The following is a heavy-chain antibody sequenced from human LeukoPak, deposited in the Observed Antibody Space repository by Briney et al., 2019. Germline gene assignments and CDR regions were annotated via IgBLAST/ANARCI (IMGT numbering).Heavy chain of an antibody. V-gene: IGHV3-30-3*01. CDR1: GFTFSSYA. CDR2: ISYDGSNK. CDR3: ARNLGYCSGGSCQKRGMDV. Sequence: PGRSLRLSCAASGFTFSSYAMHWVRQAPGKGLEWVAVISYDGSNKYYADSVKGRFTISRDNSKNTLYLQMNSLGAEDTAVYYCARNLGYCSGGSCQKRGMDVWGQGTTVTVSS. J-gene: IGHJ6*02. D-gene: IGHD2-15*01.